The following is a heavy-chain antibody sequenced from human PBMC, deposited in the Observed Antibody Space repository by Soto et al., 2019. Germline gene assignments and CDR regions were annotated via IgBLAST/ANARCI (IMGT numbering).Heavy chain of an antibody. CDR1: GGTFSTYT. CDR3: AIVGGYGSGRYYRDYYYYGMDV. Sequence: QVQLVQSGAEVRKPGSSVKVSCKTSGGTFSTYTISWVRQAPGQGLEWMGRIIPIINTADYAQNFQGRVTITADKSTSTAYMELSSLRSDDTAVYYCAIVGGYGSGRYYRDYYYYGMDVWGQGTTVTVSS. CDR2: IIPIINTA. D-gene: IGHD3-10*01. V-gene: IGHV1-69*08. J-gene: IGHJ6*02.